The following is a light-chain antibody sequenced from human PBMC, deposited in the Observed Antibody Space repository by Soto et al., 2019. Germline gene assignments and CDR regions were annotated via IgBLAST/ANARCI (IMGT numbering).Light chain of an antibody. Sequence: DIQMTQSPSPLSASVGDRVTITCXASQSISTYLNWYQQKPGKAPKLLIYGASSLQSGVPSRFSGSGSGTEFTLTISSLQSEDFAVYYCQQYNNWPPWTFGQGTKVDI. CDR2: GAS. CDR3: QQYNNWPPWT. CDR1: QSISTY. V-gene: IGKV1-39*01. J-gene: IGKJ1*01.